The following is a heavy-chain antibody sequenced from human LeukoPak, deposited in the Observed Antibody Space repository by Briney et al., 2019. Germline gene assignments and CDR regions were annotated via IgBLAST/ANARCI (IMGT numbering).Heavy chain of an antibody. CDR2: IYHSGST. D-gene: IGHD3-10*01. CDR3: ARGAHYYGSGSFDY. Sequence: SETLSLTCAVPGGSISSGGYSWSWIRQPPGKGLEWIGYIYHSGSTYYNPSLKSRVTISVYRSKNQFSLKLSSVTAADTAVYYRARGAHYYGSGSFDYWGQGTLVTVSS. CDR1: GGSISSGGYS. J-gene: IGHJ4*02. V-gene: IGHV4-30-2*01.